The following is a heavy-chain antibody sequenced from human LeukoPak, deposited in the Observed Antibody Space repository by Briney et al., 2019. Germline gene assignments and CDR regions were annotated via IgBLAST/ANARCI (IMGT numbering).Heavy chain of an antibody. CDR1: GYTFTGYY. Sequence: ASVKVSCKASGYTFTGYYMHWVRQVPGQGLEWMGWINPNSGGTNYAQKFQGRVTMTRDTSINTAYMELSSLRSDDTAVYYFARGHDSSGYYPNWFDPWGQGTLVIVSS. V-gene: IGHV1-2*02. D-gene: IGHD3-22*01. CDR3: ARGHDSSGYYPNWFDP. CDR2: INPNSGGT. J-gene: IGHJ5*02.